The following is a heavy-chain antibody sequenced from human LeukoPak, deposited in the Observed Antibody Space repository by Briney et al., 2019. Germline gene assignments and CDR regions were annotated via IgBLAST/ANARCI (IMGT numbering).Heavy chain of an antibody. J-gene: IGHJ4*02. D-gene: IGHD5-18*01. CDR3: AGAPLGNSFGYMAY. Sequence: SETLSLTCTVSGGSIRSSYYYWGWIRQPPGKGLEWIGSIYDSGSTYYNPSLKSRVTISVDTSENQFSLKLNSVTAADTAVYFCAGAPLGNSFGYMAYWGQGALVTVSS. CDR2: IYDSGST. CDR1: GGSIRSSYYY. V-gene: IGHV4-39*07.